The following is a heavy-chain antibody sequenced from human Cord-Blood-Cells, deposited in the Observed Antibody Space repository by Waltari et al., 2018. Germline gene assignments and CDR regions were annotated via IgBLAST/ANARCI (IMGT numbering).Heavy chain of an antibody. Sequence: QVQLVQSGAEVKKPGASVKVSCKASGYTFTGYYMHWVRQDPGQGLEWMGRINPNSGGTNYAQKFQGRVTMTRDTSISTAYMELSRLRSDDTAVYYCARVARYCTGGVCYWYFDLWGRGTLVTVSS. V-gene: IGHV1-2*06. CDR3: ARVARYCTGGVCYWYFDL. J-gene: IGHJ2*01. D-gene: IGHD2-8*02. CDR2: INPNSGGT. CDR1: GYTFTGYY.